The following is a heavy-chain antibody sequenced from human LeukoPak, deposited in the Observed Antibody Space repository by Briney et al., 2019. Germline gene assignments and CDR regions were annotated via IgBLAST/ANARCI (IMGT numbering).Heavy chain of an antibody. CDR3: ARLSPLGDGILTGYYVLDY. J-gene: IGHJ4*02. V-gene: IGHV4-39*01. D-gene: IGHD3-9*01. CDR2: VYYTGTS. Sequence: SETLSLTCSVSGGSISSTTYYWGWVRQSPGKGLEWIGSVYYTGTSYYNPSLKSRLTMSVDTSKNQFSLKLSSVTAADTAVYYCARLSPLGDGILTGYYVLDYWGQGTLVTVSS. CDR1: GGSISSTTYY.